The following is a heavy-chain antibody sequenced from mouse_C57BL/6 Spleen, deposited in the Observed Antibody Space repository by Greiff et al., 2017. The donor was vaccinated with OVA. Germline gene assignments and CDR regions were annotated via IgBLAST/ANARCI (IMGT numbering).Heavy chain of an antibody. V-gene: IGHV5-16*01. Sequence: EVKLMESEGGLVQPGSSMKLSCTASGFTFSDYYMAWVRQVPEKGLEWVANINYDGSSTYYLDSLKSRFIISRDNAKNILYLQMSSLTSEDTATYYCARGSLYYGSSYGYFDVWGTGTTVTVSS. D-gene: IGHD1-1*01. CDR1: GFTFSDYY. J-gene: IGHJ1*03. CDR2: INYDGSST. CDR3: ARGSLYYGSSYGYFDV.